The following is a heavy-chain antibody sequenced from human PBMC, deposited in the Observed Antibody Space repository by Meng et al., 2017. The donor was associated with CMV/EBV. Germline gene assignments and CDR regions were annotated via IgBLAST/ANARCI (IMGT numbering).Heavy chain of an antibody. V-gene: IGHV4-31*03. Sequence: LRLSCTVSGGSISSGGYYWSWIRQHPGKGLEWIGYIYYSGSIYYNPSLKSRVTISVDTSKNQFSLKLSSVTAADTAVYYCARAPDFWSGYYVGWFDPWGQGTLVTVSS. CDR2: IYYSGSI. J-gene: IGHJ5*02. CDR1: GGSISSGGYY. CDR3: ARAPDFWSGYYVGWFDP. D-gene: IGHD3-3*01.